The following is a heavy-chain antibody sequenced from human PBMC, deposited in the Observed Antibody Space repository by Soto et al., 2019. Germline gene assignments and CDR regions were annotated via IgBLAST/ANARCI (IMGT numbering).Heavy chain of an antibody. D-gene: IGHD3-22*01. CDR2: IIPILGTA. Sequence: GASVKVSCKASGGTFSSYTISWVRQAPGQGLEWMGRIIPILGTANYAQKFQGRVTITADESTSTAYMELSSLRSEDTAVYYCARSVITVYYYYGMDVWGQGTTVTVSS. J-gene: IGHJ6*02. V-gene: IGHV1-69*08. CDR1: GGTFSSYT. CDR3: ARSVITVYYYYGMDV.